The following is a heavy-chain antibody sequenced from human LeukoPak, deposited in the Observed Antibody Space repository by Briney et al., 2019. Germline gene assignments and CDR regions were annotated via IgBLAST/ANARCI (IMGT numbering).Heavy chain of an antibody. D-gene: IGHD3-16*01. CDR1: GFTFSSYS. J-gene: IGHJ5*02. CDR2: ISSSSSYI. Sequence: GGSLRLSCAASGFTFSSYSMNWVRQAPGKGLEWVSSISSSSSYIYYADSVKGRFTISRDNAKNSLYLQMNSLRAEDTAVYYCASNDAYGGENSFDPWGQGTLVTVSS. V-gene: IGHV3-21*01. CDR3: ASNDAYGGENSFDP.